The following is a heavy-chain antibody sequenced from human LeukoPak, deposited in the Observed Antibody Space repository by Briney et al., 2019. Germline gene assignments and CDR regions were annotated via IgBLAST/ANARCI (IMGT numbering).Heavy chain of an antibody. CDR3: AKEASGYGYYFDY. CDR1: GFTFSSFA. J-gene: IGHJ4*02. D-gene: IGHD3-10*01. Sequence: GGSLRLSCAVSGFTFSSFAMSWVRQAPGKGLEWVSVISDSGGTTFYADSVKGRFTISRDNSKNTLYLQMSSLRAEDTAVYYCAKEASGYGYYFDYWGQGTLVTVSS. CDR2: ISDSGGTT. V-gene: IGHV3-23*01.